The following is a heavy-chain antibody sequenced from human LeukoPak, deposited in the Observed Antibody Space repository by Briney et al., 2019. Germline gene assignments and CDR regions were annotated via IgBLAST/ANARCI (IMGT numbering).Heavy chain of an antibody. J-gene: IGHJ2*01. CDR2: IYYSGST. V-gene: IGHV4-59*01. Sequence: SATLTLTCTVSGCSISRNYWSWIRQPPGKGLEWIGYIYYSGSTNYSPSLKSRLTISVDTSKNQFSLKLSSVTAADTAGYYCARTYGSSGLGYFDLWGRGTLVTVSS. D-gene: IGHD6-19*01. CDR3: ARTYGSSGLGYFDL. CDR1: GCSISRNY.